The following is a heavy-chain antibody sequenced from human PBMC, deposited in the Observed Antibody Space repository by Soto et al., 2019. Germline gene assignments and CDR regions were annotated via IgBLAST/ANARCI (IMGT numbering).Heavy chain of an antibody. Sequence: GMGLVWVSHINIDGSDTTYADSVRGRFTISRDNAKNTLYLQMNSLRAEDTAVYYCVNANIGVGLDHWGLG. CDR3: VNANIGVGLDH. J-gene: IGHJ4*02. D-gene: IGHD1-26*01. CDR2: INIDGSDT. V-gene: IGHV3-74*01.